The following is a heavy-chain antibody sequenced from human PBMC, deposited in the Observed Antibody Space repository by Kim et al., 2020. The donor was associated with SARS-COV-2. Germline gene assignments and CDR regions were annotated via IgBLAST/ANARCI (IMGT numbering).Heavy chain of an antibody. J-gene: IGHJ3*02. CDR3: ARDLAGAFDI. CDR2: IYYSGST. D-gene: IGHD6-25*01. CDR1: GGSISSYY. V-gene: IGHV4-59*01. Sequence: SETLSLTCTVSGGSISSYYWSWIRQPPGKGLEWIGYIYYSGSTNYNPSLKSRVTISVDTSKNQFSLKLSSVTAADTAVYYCARDLAGAFDIWGQGTMVTVSS.